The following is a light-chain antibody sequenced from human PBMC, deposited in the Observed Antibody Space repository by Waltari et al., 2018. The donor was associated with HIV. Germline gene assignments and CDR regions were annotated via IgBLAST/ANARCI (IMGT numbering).Light chain of an antibody. J-gene: IGLJ1*01. CDR3: CSYAGSSSI. CDR2: EVS. V-gene: IGLV2-23*02. CDR1: SSAVGSYNV. Sequence: QSALTQPASVSGSPRQSIPISCTGTSSAVGSYNVISWFQHHPGKAPKVMIYEVSKRPSGVSNRFSGSKSGNTASLTISGLQAEDEADYYCCSYAGSSSIFGTGTKVTVL.